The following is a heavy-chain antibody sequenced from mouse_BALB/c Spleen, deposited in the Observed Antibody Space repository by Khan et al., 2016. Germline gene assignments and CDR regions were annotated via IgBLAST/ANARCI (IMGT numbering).Heavy chain of an antibody. V-gene: IGHV9-2-1*01. CDR3: ARALLRRFAY. CDR1: GYTFTDYS. CDR2: INTETGEP. D-gene: IGHD1-2*01. Sequence: QIQLVQSGPELKKPGETVKISCKASGYTFTDYSMHWVKQAPGKGLKWMGWINTETGEPTYADDFKGRFAFSLETSASTAYSQINNLKNEDTATYFCARALLRRFAYWGQGTLVTVSA. J-gene: IGHJ3*01.